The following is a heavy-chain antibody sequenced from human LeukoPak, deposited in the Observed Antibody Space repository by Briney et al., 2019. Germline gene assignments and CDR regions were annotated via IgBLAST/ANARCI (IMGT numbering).Heavy chain of an antibody. J-gene: IGHJ3*02. CDR1: GFTFSSYW. CDR3: ARAGGDDAFDI. Sequence: GGSLRLSCAASGFTFSSYWMSWVRQAPGKGLEWVANIKQDGSERYYVDSVKGRFTISRDNAKNSLYLQMNSLRAEDTAVYYCARAGGDDAFDIWGQGTMVSVSS. CDR2: IKQDGSER. V-gene: IGHV3-7*01. D-gene: IGHD2-21*01.